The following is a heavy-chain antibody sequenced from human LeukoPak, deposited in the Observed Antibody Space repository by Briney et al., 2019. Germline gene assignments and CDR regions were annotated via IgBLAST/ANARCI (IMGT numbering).Heavy chain of an antibody. Sequence: SETLSLTCAVYGGSFSGYYWSWIRQPPGKGLEWIGSVYYSGSTNYNPSLKSRVTISLDTSKNHFSLKLSSVTAADTAVYYCARAVPAALYVDSWGQGTLVTVSS. J-gene: IGHJ4*02. D-gene: IGHD2-2*01. V-gene: IGHV4-59*01. CDR2: VYYSGST. CDR1: GGSFSGYY. CDR3: ARAVPAALYVDS.